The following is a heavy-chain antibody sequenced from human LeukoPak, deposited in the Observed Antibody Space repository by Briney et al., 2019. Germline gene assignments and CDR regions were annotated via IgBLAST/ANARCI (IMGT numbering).Heavy chain of an antibody. J-gene: IGHJ4*02. CDR2: IYYSGST. D-gene: IGHD1-14*01. CDR3: AREPGETDEGFEY. CDR1: GGSVSSGSYY. V-gene: IGHV4-61*01. Sequence: SETLSLTCTVSGGSVSSGSYYWNWIRQPPGKGLECIGHIYYSGSTDYNPSLKSRVTISADTSKNQFSLKMTSVTAADTAVYYCAREPGETDEGFEYWGQGTLVTVSS.